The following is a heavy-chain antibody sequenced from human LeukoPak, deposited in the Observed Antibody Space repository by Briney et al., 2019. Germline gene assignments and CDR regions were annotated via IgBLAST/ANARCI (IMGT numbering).Heavy chain of an antibody. CDR1: GFTFSSYA. Sequence: GGSLRLSCAASGFTFSSYAMHWVRQAPGKGLEWVAVISYDGSNKYYADSVKGRFTISRDNSKNTLYLQMNSLRAEDTAVYYCARVSIAVAGEPFDYWGQGTLVTVSS. CDR3: ARVSIAVAGEPFDY. CDR2: ISYDGSNK. V-gene: IGHV3-30*04. D-gene: IGHD6-19*01. J-gene: IGHJ4*02.